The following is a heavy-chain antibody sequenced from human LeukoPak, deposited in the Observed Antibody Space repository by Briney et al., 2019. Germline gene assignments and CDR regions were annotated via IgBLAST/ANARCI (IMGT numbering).Heavy chain of an antibody. Sequence: PGGSLRLSCAASGFTFNSYSINWVRQPPGKGLEWIGEINHSGSTNYNPSLKSRVTISVDTSKNQFSLKLSSVTAADTAVYYCARLLSSSSVDYWGQGTLVTVSS. D-gene: IGHD6-6*01. V-gene: IGHV4-34*01. CDR3: ARLLSSSSVDY. CDR2: INHSGST. J-gene: IGHJ4*02. CDR1: GFTFNSYS.